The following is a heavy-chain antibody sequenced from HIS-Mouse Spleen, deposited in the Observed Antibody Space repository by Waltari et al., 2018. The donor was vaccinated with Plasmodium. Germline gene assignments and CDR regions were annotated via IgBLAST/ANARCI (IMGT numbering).Heavy chain of an antibody. Sequence: QLQLQESGPGLVKPSETLSLTCTVPGGSISSSSYYWGWIRQPPGKGLEWIGSVYYSGSTSYNPSLKSRVTISVDTSKNQFSLKLSSVTAADTAVYYCARVGRGYSGYDSVVVGYWGQGTLVTVSS. CDR1: GGSISSSSYY. D-gene: IGHD5-12*01. V-gene: IGHV4-39*07. J-gene: IGHJ4*02. CDR2: VYYSGST. CDR3: ARVGRGYSGYDSVVVGY.